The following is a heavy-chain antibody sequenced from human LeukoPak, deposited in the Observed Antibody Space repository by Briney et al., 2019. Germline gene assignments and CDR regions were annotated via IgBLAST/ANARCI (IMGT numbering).Heavy chain of an antibody. CDR1: GFTFSSYA. Sequence: GGSLRLSCAASGFTFSSYAMSWVRQAPGKGLEWVSAISGSGGSTYYADSVKGRFTISRDNSNNTLYLQMNSLRAEDTAVYYCAKAKEVTMIVVVITSLDYWGQGTLVTVSS. D-gene: IGHD3-22*01. V-gene: IGHV3-23*01. CDR3: AKAKEVTMIVVVITSLDY. J-gene: IGHJ4*02. CDR2: ISGSGGST.